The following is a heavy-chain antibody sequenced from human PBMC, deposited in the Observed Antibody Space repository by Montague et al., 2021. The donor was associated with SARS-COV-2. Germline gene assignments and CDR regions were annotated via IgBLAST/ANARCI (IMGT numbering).Heavy chain of an antibody. J-gene: IGHJ4*02. CDR2: IYASGGT. V-gene: IGHV4-4*07. CDR1: GEPISGFF. Sequence: SETLSLTCSVSGEPISGFFWNWIRQPAGKGLEWIGRIYASGGTDYNPSLESRVTMSVDTSKNQFSLKVNSVTAADTAVYYCAREVGRCYDWRPDSWGQGTLVTVSS. CDR3: AREVGRCYDWRPDS. D-gene: IGHD5-12*01.